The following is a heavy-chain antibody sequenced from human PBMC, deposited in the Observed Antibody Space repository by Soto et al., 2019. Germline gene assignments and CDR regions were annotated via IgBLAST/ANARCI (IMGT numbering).Heavy chain of an antibody. CDR2: ISGSGGST. J-gene: IGHJ4*02. Sequence: EVQLLESGGGLVQPGGSLRLSCAASGFTFSSYAMSWVRQAPGKGLEWVSAISGSGGSTYYADSVKGRFTISRDNFKNTLYLQMNSLRAEDTAVYYCAKLSAVADYYFDYWGQGTLVTVSS. CDR3: AKLSAVADYYFDY. V-gene: IGHV3-23*01. D-gene: IGHD6-19*01. CDR1: GFTFSSYA.